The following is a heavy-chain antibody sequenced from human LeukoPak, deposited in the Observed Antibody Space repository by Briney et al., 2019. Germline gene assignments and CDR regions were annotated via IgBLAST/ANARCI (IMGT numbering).Heavy chain of an antibody. CDR1: GFTFNNYA. Sequence: GGSLRLSCAASGFTFNNYAMTWVRQAPGKGLEWVSSSSGSGNSAYFADSVKGGFTISRDNSKNTLYMQMNSLTADDTAVYYCAKVLEGLGFCSGGTCYPEGYWGRGTLVTVSS. CDR3: AKVLEGLGFCSGGTCYPEGY. CDR2: SSGSGNSA. V-gene: IGHV3-23*01. D-gene: IGHD2-15*01. J-gene: IGHJ4*02.